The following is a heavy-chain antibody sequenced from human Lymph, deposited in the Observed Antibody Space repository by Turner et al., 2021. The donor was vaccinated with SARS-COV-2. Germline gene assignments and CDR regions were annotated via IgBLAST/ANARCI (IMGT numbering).Heavy chain of an antibody. CDR1: GFTFSSYA. J-gene: IGHJ4*02. Sequence: QVQLVESGGGVVQPGRSLRLSCAASGFTFSSYAMHWVRQAPGKEMEWVAFISYDGSNKYYADSVKGRFTISRDNSKNTLYLQMNSLRAEDTAVYYCARDGGGNFNYWGQGTLVTVSS. CDR3: ARDGGGNFNY. CDR2: ISYDGSNK. D-gene: IGHD2-15*01. V-gene: IGHV3-30-3*01.